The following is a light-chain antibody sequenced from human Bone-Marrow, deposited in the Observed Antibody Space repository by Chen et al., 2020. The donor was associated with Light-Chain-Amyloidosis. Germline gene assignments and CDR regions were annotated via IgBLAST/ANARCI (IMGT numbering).Light chain of an antibody. CDR3: QQYHTLPLT. Sequence: DIQMTQSPSSLSASVGDRVSITCQASQDISNYLNWYLQKPGEAPKLLIYHASNLGAGVPSRFSGGRSGTHFTLTISSLQPEYVATFYCQQYHTLPLTFGGGTKLEIK. J-gene: IGKJ4*01. V-gene: IGKV1-33*01. CDR2: HAS. CDR1: QDISNY.